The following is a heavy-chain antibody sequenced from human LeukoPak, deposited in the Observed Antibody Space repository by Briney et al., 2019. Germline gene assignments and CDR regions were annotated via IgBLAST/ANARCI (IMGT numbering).Heavy chain of an antibody. CDR3: ARASGYDVFDY. V-gene: IGHV3-23*01. CDR1: GFTFSSYA. J-gene: IGHJ4*02. CDR2: ISGSGGST. D-gene: IGHD5-12*01. Sequence: SGGSLRLSCAASGFTFSSYAMSWVRQAPGKGLEWGSAISGSGGSTYYADSVKGRFTSSRDNSKNTLYLQINSLRAEDTAVYYCARASGYDVFDYWGQGTLVTVSS.